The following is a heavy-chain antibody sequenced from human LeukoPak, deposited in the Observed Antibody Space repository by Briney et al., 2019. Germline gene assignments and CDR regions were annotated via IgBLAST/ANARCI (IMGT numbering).Heavy chain of an antibody. CDR3: ARDGGDYFDY. V-gene: IGHV1-69*05. Sequence: GSSVKVSCKASGGTFSSYAISWVRQAPGQGLEWTGGIIPIFGTANYAQKFQGRVTITTDESTSTAYMELRSLRSDDTAVYYCARDGGDYFDYWGQGTLVTVSS. J-gene: IGHJ4*02. CDR2: IIPIFGTA. D-gene: IGHD3-16*01. CDR1: GGTFSSYA.